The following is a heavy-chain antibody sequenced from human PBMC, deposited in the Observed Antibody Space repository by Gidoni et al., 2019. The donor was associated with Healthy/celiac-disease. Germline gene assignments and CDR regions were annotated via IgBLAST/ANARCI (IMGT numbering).Heavy chain of an antibody. CDR1: GGSISSSSYY. CDR2: IYYSGST. Sequence: QLQLQESGPGLVKPSETLSLTCTVSGGSISSSSYYWGWIRQPPGKGLEWIGSIYYSGSTYYNPSLKSRVTISVDTSKNQFSLKLSSVTAADTAVYYCARHLRWGYDSTPYYFDYWGQGTLVTVS. D-gene: IGHD3-22*01. J-gene: IGHJ4*02. CDR3: ARHLRWGYDSTPYYFDY. V-gene: IGHV4-39*01.